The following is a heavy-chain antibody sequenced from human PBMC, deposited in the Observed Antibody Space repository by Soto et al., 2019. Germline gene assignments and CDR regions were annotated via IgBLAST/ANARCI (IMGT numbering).Heavy chain of an antibody. CDR1: GYTFTSYA. V-gene: IGHV1-3*01. D-gene: IGHD2-15*01. Sequence: ASVKVSCKASGYTFTSYAMHWVRQAPGQRLEWMGWVNAGNGDTKYSQKFLGRVTITRDTSATTAYMELSSLRSEDTAVYYCARADCSGDNCYPYRHSDYWGQGTLVTVSS. J-gene: IGHJ4*02. CDR3: ARADCSGDNCYPYRHSDY. CDR2: VNAGNGDT.